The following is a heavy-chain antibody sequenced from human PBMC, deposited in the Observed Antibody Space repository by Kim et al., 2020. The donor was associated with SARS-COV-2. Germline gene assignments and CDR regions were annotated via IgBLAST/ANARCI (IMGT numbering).Heavy chain of an antibody. CDR3: AQDIWRWAFDY. V-gene: IGHV3-23*01. J-gene: IGHJ4*02. Sequence: SNDYAGAMKDRCIISRDTSKNTLYLQMDSRGDEDTAVDYCAQDIWRWAFDYWGQGTLVTVSS. D-gene: IGHD1-26*01. CDR2: SN.